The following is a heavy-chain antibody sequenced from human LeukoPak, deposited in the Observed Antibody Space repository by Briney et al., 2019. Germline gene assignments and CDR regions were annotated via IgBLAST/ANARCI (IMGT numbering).Heavy chain of an antibody. CDR1: GFTFSDYY. D-gene: IGHD2-2*02. Sequence: KPAGSLRPSCAASGFTFSDYYMSWIRQALGKGLEWVSYISSSGSTIYYADSVEGRFTISRDNAENSLYLQMNSLRAEDTAVYYCARVRRDLGYCSSTSCYKYWFDPWGQGTLVTVSS. J-gene: IGHJ5*02. CDR2: ISSSGSTI. CDR3: ARVRRDLGYCSSTSCYKYWFDP. V-gene: IGHV3-11*04.